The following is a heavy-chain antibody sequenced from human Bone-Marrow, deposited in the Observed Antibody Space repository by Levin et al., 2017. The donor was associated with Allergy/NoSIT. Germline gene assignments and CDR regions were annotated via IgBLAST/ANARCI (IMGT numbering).Heavy chain of an antibody. CDR2: ISSSGGSI. CDR1: SSYE. CDR3: ASAFGYNAMDV. Sequence: SSYELNWVRQAPGRGLEWISYISSSGGSIFYADSVKGRFTISRDNAKNSLYLQMNSLRAEDTAVYFCASAFGYNAMDVWGQGTTVTVSS. J-gene: IGHJ6*02. V-gene: IGHV3-48*03. D-gene: IGHD3-16*01.